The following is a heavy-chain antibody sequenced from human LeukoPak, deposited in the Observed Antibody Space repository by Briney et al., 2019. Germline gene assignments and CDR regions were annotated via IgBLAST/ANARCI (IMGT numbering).Heavy chain of an antibody. J-gene: IGHJ3*02. D-gene: IGHD3-3*01. CDR2: INHSGST. CDR1: GGSISSSSYY. Sequence: SETLSLTCTVSGGSISSSSYYWGWIRQPPGKGLEWLGEINHSGSTNYNPSLKSRVTISVDTSKNQFSLKLSSVTAADTAVYYCARVSYYDFWSGYYRDAFDIWGQGTMVTVSS. V-gene: IGHV4-39*07. CDR3: ARVSYYDFWSGYYRDAFDI.